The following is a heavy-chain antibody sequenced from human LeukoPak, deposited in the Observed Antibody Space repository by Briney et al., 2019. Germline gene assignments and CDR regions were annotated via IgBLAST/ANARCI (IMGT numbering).Heavy chain of an antibody. CDR3: ARRETRGYSYGTLGY. D-gene: IGHD5-18*01. Sequence: SETLSLTCTVSGGSISSSSSYWGWLRQPPGKGLEWLGSIYYSGSTYYNPSLKSRVTISVDTSKNQFSLKLSSVTAADTAVYYCARRETRGYSYGTLGYWGQGTLVTVSS. CDR2: IYYSGST. CDR1: GGSISSSSSY. V-gene: IGHV4-39*01. J-gene: IGHJ4*02.